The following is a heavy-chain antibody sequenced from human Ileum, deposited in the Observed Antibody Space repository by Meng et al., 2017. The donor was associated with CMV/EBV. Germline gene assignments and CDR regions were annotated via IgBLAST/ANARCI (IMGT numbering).Heavy chain of an antibody. J-gene: IGHJ4*02. D-gene: IGHD2-2*03. CDR3: AVGGPTVDWIYYFDY. CDR2: ISGDKSHT. CDR1: GFTFSSIW. Sequence: GESLKISCAASGFTFSSIWMHWVRQVPGKGPVWVSLISGDKSHTTYADSVKGRFTISRDNVKDTLYLQMNNLRVEDTAVYYCAVGGPTVDWIYYFDYWGQGTRVTVSS. V-gene: IGHV3-74*01.